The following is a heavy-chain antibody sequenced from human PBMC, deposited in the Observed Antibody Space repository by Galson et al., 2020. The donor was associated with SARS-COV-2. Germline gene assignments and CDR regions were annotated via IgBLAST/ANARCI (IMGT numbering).Heavy chain of an antibody. V-gene: IGHV4-34*01. CDR3: ARVHNYYDVSGYYLDY. CDR1: GGSFSGYY. CDR2: INHSGST. D-gene: IGHD3-22*01. Sequence: SEPLSLTCAVYGGSFSGYYWSWIRQPPGKGLEWIGEINHSGSTNYNPSLKSRVTISVDTSKNQFSLRLTSVTAADTAVYYCARVHNYYDVSGYYLDYWGQGTLVTVSS. J-gene: IGHJ4*02.